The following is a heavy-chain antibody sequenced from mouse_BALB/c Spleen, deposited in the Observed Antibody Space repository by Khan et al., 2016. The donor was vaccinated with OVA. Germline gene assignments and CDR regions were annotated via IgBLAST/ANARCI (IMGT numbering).Heavy chain of an antibody. CDR2: INPNNGYT. D-gene: IGHD1-1*01. CDR3: ARRVYGSRGAWFAY. V-gene: IGHV1-18*01. J-gene: IGHJ3*01. Sequence: VQLKESGPELVKPGASVKIPCKASGYTFTDYNMDWVKQSLGKSLEWIGDINPNNGYTVYNQKFKGKATLTVDKSSSTAYMELRSLTSEDTAVYYGARRVYGSRGAWFAYWGQGTLVTVSA. CDR1: GYTFTDYN.